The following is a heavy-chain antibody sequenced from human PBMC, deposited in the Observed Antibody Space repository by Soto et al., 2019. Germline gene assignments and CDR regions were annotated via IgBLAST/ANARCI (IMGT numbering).Heavy chain of an antibody. J-gene: IGHJ6*02. D-gene: IGHD3-10*01. CDR3: ARRTMVRGGHYYYYGMDV. Sequence: SVKVSCEASGGTFSSYANSWGRQAPGQGLEWMGGIIPIFGTANYAQKFQGRVTITADKSTSTAYMELSSLRSEDTAVYYCARRTMVRGGHYYYYGMDVWGQGTTVTVSS. CDR2: IIPIFGTA. V-gene: IGHV1-69*06. CDR1: GGTFSSYA.